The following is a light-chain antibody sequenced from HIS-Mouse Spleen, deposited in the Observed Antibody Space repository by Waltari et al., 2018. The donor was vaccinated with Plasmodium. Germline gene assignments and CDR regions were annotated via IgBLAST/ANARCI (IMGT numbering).Light chain of an antibody. Sequence: DIVMTQSPDSLAVSLGERATINCKSGQSVLYSSNNKNYLAWYQQKPGQPPKLLIYWASTRESGVPDRFSGSGSGTDFTLTISSLQAEDVAIYYCQQYYSTPYTFGQGTKLGIK. J-gene: IGKJ2*01. CDR1: QSVLYSSNNKNY. V-gene: IGKV4-1*01. CDR2: WAS. CDR3: QQYYSTPYT.